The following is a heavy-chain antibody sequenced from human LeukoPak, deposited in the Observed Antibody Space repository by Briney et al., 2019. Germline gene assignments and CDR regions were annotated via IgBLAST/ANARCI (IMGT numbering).Heavy chain of an antibody. V-gene: IGHV3-23*01. CDR1: GFTFNNYA. J-gene: IGHJ4*02. CDR2: INYSGGNT. CDR3: AKAELYGSGSYYSYYFDY. D-gene: IGHD3-10*01. Sequence: PGGSLRLSCAASGFTFNNYAMSWVRQAPGKGLEWVSTINYSGGNTYYADSVKGRFTISRDNSKNTLYLQMNSLRAEDTAVYYCAKAELYGSGSYYSYYFDYWGQGTLVTVSS.